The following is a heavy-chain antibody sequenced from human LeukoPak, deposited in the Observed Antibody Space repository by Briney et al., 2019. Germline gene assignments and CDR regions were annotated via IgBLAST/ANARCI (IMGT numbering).Heavy chain of an antibody. V-gene: IGHV3-33*01. J-gene: IGHJ4*02. Sequence: PGRSLRLSCAASGFTFSSYGMHWVRQAPGNGLEWVAVIWYDGSNKYYADSVKGRFTISRDNSKSTLYLQMNSLRAEDTAVYYCARDREGSYYDSSGYFDYWGQGTLVTVSS. CDR3: ARDREGSYYDSSGYFDY. D-gene: IGHD3-22*01. CDR1: GFTFSSYG. CDR2: IWYDGSNK.